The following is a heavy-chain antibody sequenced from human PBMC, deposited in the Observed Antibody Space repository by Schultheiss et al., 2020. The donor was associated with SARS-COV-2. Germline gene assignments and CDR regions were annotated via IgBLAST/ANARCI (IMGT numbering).Heavy chain of an antibody. Sequence: GGSLRLSCAASGFSFDNHGMHWVRQAPGKGLEWVALISHDGTKEKYVDSVKGRFLISRDNSKNTLYLQMNSLRAEDTAIFYCAREEYGGHNWYFDLWGRGTLVTVSS. D-gene: IGHD4-23*01. CDR1: GFSFDNHG. V-gene: IGHV3-30*03. J-gene: IGHJ2*01. CDR3: AREEYGGHNWYFDL. CDR2: ISHDGTKE.